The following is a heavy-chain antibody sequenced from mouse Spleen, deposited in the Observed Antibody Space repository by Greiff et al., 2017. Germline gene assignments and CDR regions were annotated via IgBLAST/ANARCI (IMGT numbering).Heavy chain of an antibody. CDR1: GYTFTDYY. CDR2: INPNNGGT. V-gene: IGHV1-26*01. D-gene: IGHD2-1*01. Sequence: EVQLQQSGPELVKPGASVKISCKASGYTFTDYYMNWVKQSHGKSLEWIGDINPNNGGTSYNQKFKGKATLTVDKSSSTAYMELRSLTSEDSAVYYCARVSYGNYVGAMDYWGQGTSVTVSS. J-gene: IGHJ4*01. CDR3: ARVSYGNYVGAMDY.